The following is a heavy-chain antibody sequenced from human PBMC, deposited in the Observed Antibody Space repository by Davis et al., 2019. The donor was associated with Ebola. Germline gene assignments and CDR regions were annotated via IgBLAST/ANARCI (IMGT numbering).Heavy chain of an antibody. D-gene: IGHD2-15*01. Sequence: SVKVSCKASGYTFTSYDINWVRQATGQGLEWMGGIIPIFGTANYAQKFQGRVTITADESTSTAYMELSSLRSEDTAVYYCASSGRNYYYYGMDVWGQGTTVTASS. CDR3: ASSGRNYYYYGMDV. J-gene: IGHJ6*02. CDR1: GYTFTSYD. V-gene: IGHV1-69*13. CDR2: IIPIFGTA.